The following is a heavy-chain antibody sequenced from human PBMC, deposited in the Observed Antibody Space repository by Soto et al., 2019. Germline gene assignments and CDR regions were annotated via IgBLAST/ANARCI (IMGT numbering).Heavy chain of an antibody. CDR3: AMATSWTSYAYLDC. J-gene: IGHJ4*02. V-gene: IGHV1-24*01. CDR2: IDPEDGEV. Sequence: QVQLVQSGAAVKKPGASVKVSCKVSGDTLTELSIPWVRQAPGKGLEYMGGIDPEDGEVMYAQNFQGRATMPADTTTGTSYMELSSLTCVNTAGYDCAMATSWTSYAYLDCWGQRHRVTVSA. D-gene: IGHD2-2*01. CDR1: GDTLTELS.